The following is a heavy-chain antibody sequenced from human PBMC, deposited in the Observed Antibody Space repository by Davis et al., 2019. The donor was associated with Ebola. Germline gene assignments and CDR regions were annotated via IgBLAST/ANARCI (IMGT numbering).Heavy chain of an antibody. J-gene: IGHJ4*02. CDR1: GFTFSNYD. Sequence: GESLKISCAASGFTFSNYDMGWVRQAPGKGLEWVANMKGDGTLKNYVDSVKGRFTISRDNARKSLYLDMNSLRAEDTAIYYCATDNWGPALWGQGTLLTVSS. CDR3: ATDNWGPAL. CDR2: MKGDGTLK. D-gene: IGHD7-27*01. V-gene: IGHV3-7*01.